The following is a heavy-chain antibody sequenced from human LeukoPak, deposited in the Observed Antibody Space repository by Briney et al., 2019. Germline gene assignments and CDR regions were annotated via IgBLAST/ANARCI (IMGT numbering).Heavy chain of an antibody. D-gene: IGHD1-26*01. Sequence: PGGSLRLSCAASGFTFSSYWMTWVRQAPGKGLEWVANIKQDGSEKYYVDSVKGRFTISRDNAKNSLSLQMNSLRAEDTAVYYCARDTPGRYLGVNYFDYWGQGALVTVSS. CDR2: IKQDGSEK. CDR1: GFTFSSYW. V-gene: IGHV3-7*01. CDR3: ARDTPGRYLGVNYFDY. J-gene: IGHJ4*02.